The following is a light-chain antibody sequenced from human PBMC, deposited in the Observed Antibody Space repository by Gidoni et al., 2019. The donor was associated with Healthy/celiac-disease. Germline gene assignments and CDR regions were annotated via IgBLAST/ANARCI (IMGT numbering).Light chain of an antibody. CDR2: WAS. CDR1: QSVLYSSNNKNF. J-gene: IGKJ1*01. V-gene: IGKV4-1*01. CDR3: QQYYSTPWT. Sequence: DIVMTQYPDALAVSLGERATINCKSSQSVLYSSNNKNFLAWYQQKPGQPPKLLIYWASTLESGVPDRFSGSWSGTDFTLTISSLQSEYVAVYYCQQYYSTPWTFGQGTKVELK.